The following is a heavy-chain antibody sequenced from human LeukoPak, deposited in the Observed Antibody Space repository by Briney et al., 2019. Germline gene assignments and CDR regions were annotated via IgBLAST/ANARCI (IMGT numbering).Heavy chain of an antibody. CDR3: AKTQAAVGKAWFDP. V-gene: IGHV3-23*01. Sequence: GGSLRLSCGASGFTFSSYAMSWVRQAPGKGLEWVSAFSGSGGSTYYADSVKGRFTISRDNSKNTLYLQMSSLRAEDMAVYYCAKTQAAVGKAWFDPWGQGTLVTVSS. J-gene: IGHJ5*02. CDR2: FSGSGGST. CDR1: GFTFSSYA. D-gene: IGHD6-13*01.